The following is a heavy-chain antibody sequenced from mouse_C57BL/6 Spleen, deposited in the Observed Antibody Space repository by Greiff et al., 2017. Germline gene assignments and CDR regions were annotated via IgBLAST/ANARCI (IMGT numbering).Heavy chain of an antibody. V-gene: IGHV1-82*01. Sequence: QVQLQQSGPELVKPGASVKISCKASGYAFSSSWMNWVKQRPGKGLEWIGRINPGDGDTNYNGKFKGKATLTADKSSSTAYMHLSSLTSEASAVYCCARTEADYYAMDYWGQGTSVTVSS. CDR3: ARTEADYYAMDY. J-gene: IGHJ4*01. CDR2: INPGDGDT. CDR1: GYAFSSSW.